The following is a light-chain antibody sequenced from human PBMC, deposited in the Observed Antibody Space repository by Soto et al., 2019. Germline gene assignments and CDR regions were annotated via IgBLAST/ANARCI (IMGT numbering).Light chain of an antibody. Sequence: IHMTPSPPSLSASVGDRVTISCLASLCIANYVLWYQQRPGKVPKLLIYGASSLLSGVPSRFSGSGSGTDFTLTISSLEPEDFAVYYCQQRSNWPPVLTVGGGTKVDI. CDR3: QQRSNWPPVLT. J-gene: IGKJ4*01. CDR2: GAS. CDR1: LCIANY. V-gene: IGKV1-27*01.